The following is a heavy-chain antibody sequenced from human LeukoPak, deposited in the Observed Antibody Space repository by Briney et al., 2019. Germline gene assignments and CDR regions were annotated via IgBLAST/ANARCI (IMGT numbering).Heavy chain of an antibody. CDR1: GFTFGSYS. J-gene: IGHJ4*02. V-gene: IGHV3-21*01. CDR3: ARDYYDSSRPFDY. Sequence: GGSLRLSCAASGFTFGSYSMNWVRQAPGKGLEWVSSISSSSSYIYYADSVKGRFTISRDNAKNSLYLQMNSLRAEDTAVYYCARDYYDSSRPFDYWGQGTLVTVSS. CDR2: ISSSSSYI. D-gene: IGHD3-22*01.